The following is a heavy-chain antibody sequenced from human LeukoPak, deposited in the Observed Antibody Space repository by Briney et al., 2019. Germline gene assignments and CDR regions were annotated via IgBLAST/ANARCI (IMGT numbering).Heavy chain of an antibody. Sequence: ASVKVSCKASGYTFTSYYMHWVRQAPGQGLEWMGIINPSGGSTSYAQKFQGRVTMTRDTSTSTVYMELSSLRPEDTAVYYCARGLGALAYCGGDCYYGMDVWGQGTTVTVSS. CDR2: INPSGGST. V-gene: IGHV1-46*01. J-gene: IGHJ6*02. CDR3: ARGLGALAYCGGDCYYGMDV. CDR1: GYTFTSYY. D-gene: IGHD2-21*01.